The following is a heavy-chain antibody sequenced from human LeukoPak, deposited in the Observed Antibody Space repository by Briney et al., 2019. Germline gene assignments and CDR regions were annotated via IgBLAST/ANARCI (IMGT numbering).Heavy chain of an antibody. D-gene: IGHD3-9*01. V-gene: IGHV3-23*01. CDR2: ISGSGGST. CDR1: GFTFSNYA. CDR3: AKEAIDWLSPRFDY. J-gene: IGHJ4*02. Sequence: GGSLRLSCAASGFTFSNYAMSWVRQAPGKGLEWVSAISGSGGSTYYADSVKGRFTISRDNSKNTLYLQMNSLSVEDTAVHYCAKEAIDWLSPRFDYWGQGTLVTVSS.